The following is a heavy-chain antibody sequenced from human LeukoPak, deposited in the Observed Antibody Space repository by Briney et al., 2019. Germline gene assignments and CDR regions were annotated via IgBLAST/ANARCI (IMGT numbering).Heavy chain of an antibody. CDR1: GVTVSNSW. Sequence: PGGSLRLSCAASGVTVSNSWMHWVRQAPGKGLVWVSRINSDGSSTTYAHSVKGRFTISRDNAKNTLYLQMNSLRAEDTAVYYCAANRFDPWGQGTLVTVSS. CDR3: AANRFDP. J-gene: IGHJ5*02. V-gene: IGHV3-74*03. CDR2: INSDGSST.